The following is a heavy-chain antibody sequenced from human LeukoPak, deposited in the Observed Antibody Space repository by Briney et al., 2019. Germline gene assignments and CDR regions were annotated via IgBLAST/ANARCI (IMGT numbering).Heavy chain of an antibody. D-gene: IGHD3-3*01. Sequence: SETLSLTCTVSGGSISSYYWSWIRQPPGKGLEWIGYIYYSGSTNYNPSLKSRVTISVDTSKNQFSLKLSSVTAADTAVYYCARHYSDEKHYDFWSGPDYWGQGTLVTVSS. CDR2: IYYSGST. CDR1: GGSISSYY. J-gene: IGHJ4*02. CDR3: ARHYSDEKHYDFWSGPDY. V-gene: IGHV4-59*08.